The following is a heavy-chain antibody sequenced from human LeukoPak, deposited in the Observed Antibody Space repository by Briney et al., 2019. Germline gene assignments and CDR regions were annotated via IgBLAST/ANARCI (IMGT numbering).Heavy chain of an antibody. CDR3: ARGRAARYPPYYYYYGMDV. D-gene: IGHD6-6*01. CDR1: GGSISSYY. V-gene: IGHV4-59*12. CDR2: IYYSGST. J-gene: IGHJ6*02. Sequence: SETLSLTCTVSGGSISSYYWSWIRQPPGKGLEWIGYIYYSGSTNYNPSLKSRVTISVDTSKNQFSLKLSSVTAADTAVYYCARGRAARYPPYYYYYGMDVWGQGTTVTVSS.